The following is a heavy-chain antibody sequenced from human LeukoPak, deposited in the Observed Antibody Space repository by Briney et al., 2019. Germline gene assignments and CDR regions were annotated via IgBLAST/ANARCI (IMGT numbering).Heavy chain of an antibody. Sequence: GGSLRLSCAASGFTFSSYDMHWVRHATGKGLEWVSAIGTAGDTYSPGSVKGRFTISRENAKNSLYLQMNSLRAGDTAVYYCAREEVAGHFDYWGQGTLVTVSS. V-gene: IGHV3-13*01. CDR1: GFTFSSYD. CDR3: AREEVAGHFDY. D-gene: IGHD6-19*01. J-gene: IGHJ4*02. CDR2: IGTAGDT.